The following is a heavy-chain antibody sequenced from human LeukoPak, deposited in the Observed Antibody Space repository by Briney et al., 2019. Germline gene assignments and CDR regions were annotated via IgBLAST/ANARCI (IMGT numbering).Heavy chain of an antibody. CDR2: INWNGDST. Sequence: GGSLRLSCAASGFTFNDYSMHWVRQAPGKGLEWVSLINWNGDSTYYADSVKGRFTISRDNSKNSLYLQMNSLRTEDTAFYYCAKGSSVGTVRLDYWGQGTLVTVFS. V-gene: IGHV3-43*01. D-gene: IGHD4-17*01. J-gene: IGHJ4*02. CDR3: AKGSSVGTVRLDY. CDR1: GFTFNDYS.